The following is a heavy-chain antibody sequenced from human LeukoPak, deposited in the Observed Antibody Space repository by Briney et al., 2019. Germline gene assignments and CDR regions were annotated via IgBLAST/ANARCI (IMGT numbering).Heavy chain of an antibody. V-gene: IGHV3-66*02. Sequence: PGGSLRLSCAASGFTVTSSYMSWVRQAPGKGLEWVAVLYSGGHTYYAGSVGGRFTISRDTSKKTLYLQMDSLRSEDPAEYYCARARCGSCGYGSWGQGTLVSVSS. CDR3: ARARCGSCGYGS. CDR1: GFTVTSSY. D-gene: IGHD3-22*01. CDR2: LYSGGHT. J-gene: IGHJ5*02.